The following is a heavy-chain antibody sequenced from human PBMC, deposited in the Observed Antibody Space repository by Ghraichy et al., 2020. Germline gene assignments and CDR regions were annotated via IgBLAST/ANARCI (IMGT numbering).Heavy chain of an antibody. V-gene: IGHV4-30-2*01. Sequence: SETLSLTCAVSGGSISSGGYSWSWIRQPPGKGLEWIGYIYHSGSTYYNPSLKSRVTISVDRSKNQSSLKLSSVTAADTAVYYCARAPLYCSGGSCYLYYFDYWGQGTLVTVSS. CDR2: IYHSGST. CDR3: ARAPLYCSGGSCYLYYFDY. J-gene: IGHJ4*02. D-gene: IGHD2-15*01. CDR1: GGSISSGGYS.